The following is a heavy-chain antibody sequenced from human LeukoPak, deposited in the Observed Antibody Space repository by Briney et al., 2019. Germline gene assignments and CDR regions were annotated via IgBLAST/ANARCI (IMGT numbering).Heavy chain of an antibody. J-gene: IGHJ4*02. Sequence: PSETLSLTCTVSGGSFSSYYWSWIRQPPGKGLEWIGYTYYSGSTNYNPSLKSRVTISEDTSKNQFSLKLSSVTAADTAVYYCARARGVPAATHFDFWGQGTLVTVSS. CDR1: GGSFSSYY. CDR2: TYYSGST. V-gene: IGHV4-59*01. D-gene: IGHD2-2*01. CDR3: ARARGVPAATHFDF.